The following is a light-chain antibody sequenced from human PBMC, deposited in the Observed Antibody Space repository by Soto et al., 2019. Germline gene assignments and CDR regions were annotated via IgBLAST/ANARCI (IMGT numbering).Light chain of an antibody. J-gene: IGKJ4*01. CDR1: QSVLYSSNNKNY. Sequence: DIVMTQSPDSLAVSLGERATINCKSSQSVLYSSNNKNYLAWYQQKPGQPPKLLIYWASTRESGVPDRFTGSGSGTDFTLTISSLQAEDAAVYYCQQYYNTPTFGGGTKVEIK. CDR2: WAS. V-gene: IGKV4-1*01. CDR3: QQYYNTPT.